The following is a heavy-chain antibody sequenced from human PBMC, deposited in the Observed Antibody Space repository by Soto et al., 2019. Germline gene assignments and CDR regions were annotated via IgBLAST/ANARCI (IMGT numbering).Heavy chain of an antibody. Sequence: EVQLVESGGGLVQPGGSLRLSCAASGFTVSTNYMSWVRQAPGKGLEWVSVIYSDDSTYYADSVKGRFTISRDNSKNALYLQINSLRVEDTAVYYCARVPPDDYWGQGTLVTVSS. CDR3: ARVPPDDY. J-gene: IGHJ4*02. V-gene: IGHV3-66*01. CDR1: GFTVSTNY. CDR2: IYSDDST.